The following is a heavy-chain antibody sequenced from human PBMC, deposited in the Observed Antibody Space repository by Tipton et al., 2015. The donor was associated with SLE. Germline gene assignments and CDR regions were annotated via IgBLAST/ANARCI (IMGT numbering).Heavy chain of an antibody. D-gene: IGHD3-3*01. V-gene: IGHV5-51*03. CDR3: AKDRTLRFLEWSGAFDI. J-gene: IGHJ3*02. CDR2: IYPGDSDT. Sequence: VQLVQSGAEVKKPGESLKISCKGSGYSFTSYWIGWVRQMPGKGLEWMGIIYPGDSDTRYSPSFQGQVTISADKSISTAYLQWNSLRAEDTAVYYCAKDRTLRFLEWSGAFDIWGQGTMVTVSS. CDR1: GYSFTSYW.